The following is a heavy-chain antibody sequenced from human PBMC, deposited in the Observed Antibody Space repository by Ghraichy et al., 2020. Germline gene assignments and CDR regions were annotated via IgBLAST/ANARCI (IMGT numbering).Heavy chain of an antibody. CDR3: AKTGVKTVTTYIDY. CDR2: ISGSGGST. CDR1: GFTFSSYA. Sequence: GGSLRLSCAASGFTFSSYAMSWVRQAPGKGLEWVSAISGSGGSTYYADSVKGRFTISRDNSKNTLYLQMNSLRAEDTAVYYCAKTGVKTVTTYIDYWGQGTLVTVSS. J-gene: IGHJ4*02. V-gene: IGHV3-23*01. D-gene: IGHD4-17*01.